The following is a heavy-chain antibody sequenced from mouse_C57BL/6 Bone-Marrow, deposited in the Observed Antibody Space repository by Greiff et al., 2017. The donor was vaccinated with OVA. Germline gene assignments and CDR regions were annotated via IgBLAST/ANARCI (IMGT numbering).Heavy chain of an antibody. CDR2: ISNGGGST. J-gene: IGHJ2*01. CDR1: GFTFSDYY. Sequence: EVKLMESGGGLVQPGGSLKLSCAASGFTFSDYYMYWVRQTPEKRLEWVAYISNGGGSTYYPDTVKGRFTISRDNAKNTLYLQMSRLKSEDTAMYYCARQDSSGYVNWGQGTTLTVSS. V-gene: IGHV5-12*01. D-gene: IGHD3-2*02. CDR3: ARQDSSGYVN.